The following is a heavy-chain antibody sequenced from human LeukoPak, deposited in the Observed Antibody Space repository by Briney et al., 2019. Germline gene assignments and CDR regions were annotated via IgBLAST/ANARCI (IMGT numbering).Heavy chain of an antibody. V-gene: IGHV4-4*02. CDR2: IYHSGST. D-gene: IGHD3-10*01. CDR3: ARVPYYYGSGTSYYYYMDV. J-gene: IGHJ6*03. CDR1: GGSISSSNW. Sequence: SETLSLTCAVSGGSISSSNWWSWARQPPGKGLEWIGEIYHSGSTNYNPSLKSRVTISVDTSKNQFSLKLSSVTAADTAVYYCARVPYYYGSGTSYYYYMDVWGKGTTVTVSS.